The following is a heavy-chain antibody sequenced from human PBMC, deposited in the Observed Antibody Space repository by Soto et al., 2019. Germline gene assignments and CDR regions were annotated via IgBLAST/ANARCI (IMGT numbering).Heavy chain of an antibody. V-gene: IGHV4-39*01. CDR1: GGSISSSSYY. CDR3: ARHSRIAAAGKFDY. J-gene: IGHJ4*02. CDR2: IYYSGST. Sequence: SETLSLTCTVPGGSISSSSYYWGWIRQPPGKGLEWIGSIYYSGSTYYNPSLKSRVTISVDTSKNQFSLKLSSVTAADTAVYYCARHSRIAAAGKFDYWGQGTLVTV. D-gene: IGHD6-13*01.